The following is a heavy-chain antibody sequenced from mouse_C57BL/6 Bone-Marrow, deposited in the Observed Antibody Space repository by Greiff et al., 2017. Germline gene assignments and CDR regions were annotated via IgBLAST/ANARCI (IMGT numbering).Heavy chain of an antibody. CDR3: ARRSGNYYAMDY. CDR1: GFTFSSYG. J-gene: IGHJ4*01. V-gene: IGHV5-6*01. Sequence: DVHLVESGGDLVKPGGSLKLSCAASGFTFSSYGMSWVRQTPDKRLEWVATISSGGSYTYYPDSVKGRFTISRDNAKNTLYLQMSSLKSEDTAMYYCARRSGNYYAMDYWGQGTSVTVSS. CDR2: ISSGGSYT. D-gene: IGHD4-1*01.